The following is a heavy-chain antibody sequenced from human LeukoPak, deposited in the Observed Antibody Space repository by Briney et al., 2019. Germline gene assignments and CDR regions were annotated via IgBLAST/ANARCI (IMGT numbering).Heavy chain of an antibody. V-gene: IGHV1-2*02. CDR1: GYTFTGYY. CDR2: INPNSGGT. CDR3: VRDYYGSGSYPPFDP. D-gene: IGHD3-10*01. Sequence: GASVKVSCKASGYTFTGYYMHWVRQAPGQGLEWMGWINPNSGGTHYAQNFQGRVTMTTDTSISTAYMDLSGLRSDDTAIYYCVRDYYGSGSYPPFDPWGHGTLVTVSS. J-gene: IGHJ5*02.